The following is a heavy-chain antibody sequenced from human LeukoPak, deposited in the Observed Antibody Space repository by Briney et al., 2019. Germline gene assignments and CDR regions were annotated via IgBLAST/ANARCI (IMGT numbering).Heavy chain of an antibody. J-gene: IGHJ3*02. CDR3: ARPLYSASYWDAFDI. CDR2: ISYDGSNK. Sequence: HSGRSLRLSCAASGFTFSSYAMHWVRQAPGKGLEWVEVISYDGSNKYYADSVKGRFTISRDNSKNTLYLQMNSLRAEDTAVYYCARPLYSASYWDAFDIWGRGTMVTVSS. V-gene: IGHV3-30-3*01. D-gene: IGHD5-12*01. CDR1: GFTFSSYA.